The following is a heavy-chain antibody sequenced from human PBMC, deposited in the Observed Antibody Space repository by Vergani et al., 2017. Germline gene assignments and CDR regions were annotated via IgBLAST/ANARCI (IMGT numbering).Heavy chain of an antibody. J-gene: IGHJ4*02. CDR3: AGVIDDSSEYYFDY. Sequence: QVQLQQWGAGLLKPSETLSLTCAVYGGSFSGYYWSWIRQPPGEGLEWIGEINHSGSTNYNPSLKSRVTISVDTSKNQFSLKLSSVTAADTAVYYCAGVIDDSSEYYFDYWGQGTLVTVSS. D-gene: IGHD3-22*01. V-gene: IGHV4-34*01. CDR1: GGSFSGYY. CDR2: INHSGST.